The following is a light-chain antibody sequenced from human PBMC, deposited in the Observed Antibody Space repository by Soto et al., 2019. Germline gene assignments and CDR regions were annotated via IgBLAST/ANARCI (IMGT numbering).Light chain of an antibody. Sequence: QSVLTQPPSVSGAPGQRVTLSCTGNSSNLGAGYDVHWYQQLPGAAPKLVIFGNRNRPSGVPERFSGSKSGTSASLAITGLQAEDESDYYGQAYDYSFTASVFGGGTKLTVL. CDR2: GNR. V-gene: IGLV1-40*01. CDR3: QAYDYSFTASV. CDR1: SSNLGAGYD. J-gene: IGLJ3*02.